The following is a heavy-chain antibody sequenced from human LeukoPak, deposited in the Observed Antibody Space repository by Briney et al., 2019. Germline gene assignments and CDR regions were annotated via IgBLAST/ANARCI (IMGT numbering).Heavy chain of an antibody. CDR3: ARSVPYSSPPSN. CDR1: GYSFTGFY. V-gene: IGHV1-2*02. D-gene: IGHD6-13*01. J-gene: IGHJ4*02. Sequence: GASVKVSCKASGYSFTGFYIQWMRQAPGQGLEWMGWINPNTGDTNSAPKFQGRITLTSDTSIRTAYMEISRLTSDDTAVYFCARSVPYSSPPSNWGQGTLVTVSS. CDR2: INPNTGDT.